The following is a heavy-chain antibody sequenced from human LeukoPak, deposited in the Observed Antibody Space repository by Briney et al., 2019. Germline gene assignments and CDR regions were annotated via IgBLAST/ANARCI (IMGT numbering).Heavy chain of an antibody. V-gene: IGHV3-30*02. CDR1: GFTFSDYG. D-gene: IGHD1-26*01. Sequence: GGSLRLSCAASGFTFSDYGMVWVRVRQAPGKGLEWMAFIRFDGYHTYYTDSVKGRFIITRDNFKNTLYLQMNSLRLEDMAVYYCAKPSGSGVDYWGRGTRVTVSS. CDR2: IRFDGYHT. CDR3: AKPSGSGVDY. J-gene: IGHJ4*02.